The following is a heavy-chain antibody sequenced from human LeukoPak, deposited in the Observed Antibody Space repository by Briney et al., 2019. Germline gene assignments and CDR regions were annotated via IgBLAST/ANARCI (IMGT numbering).Heavy chain of an antibody. CDR2: IYYSGST. Sequence: SETLSLTCTVSGGSISSYYWSWIRQPPGKGLEWIGYIYYSGSTNYNPSLKSRVTITVDTSKNQFSLKLSSVTAADTAVYYCARARYSSGWAGQEFDYWGQGTLVTVSS. J-gene: IGHJ4*02. V-gene: IGHV4-59*12. CDR3: ARARYSSGWAGQEFDY. D-gene: IGHD6-19*01. CDR1: GGSISSYY.